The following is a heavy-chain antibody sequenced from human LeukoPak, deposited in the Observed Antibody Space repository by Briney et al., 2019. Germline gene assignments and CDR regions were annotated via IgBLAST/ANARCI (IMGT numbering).Heavy chain of an antibody. CDR2: VYPGDSDT. J-gene: IGHJ4*02. CDR1: GYSFTTYW. D-gene: IGHD2-15*01. Sequence: GESLKISCKGSGYSFTTYWIDWLRQMPGKGLEWMGIVYPGDSDTRYSPSFQGQVTISVDKSISTAYLQWSSLKASDSAMYYCARRGQYCSGGSCYSEAYFDSWGQGTLVTVSA. V-gene: IGHV5-51*01. CDR3: ARRGQYCSGGSCYSEAYFDS.